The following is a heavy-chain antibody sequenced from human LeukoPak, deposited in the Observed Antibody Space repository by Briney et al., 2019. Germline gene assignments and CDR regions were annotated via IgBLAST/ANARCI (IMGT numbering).Heavy chain of an antibody. CDR2: IIPILGVA. CDR1: GGTFSSYA. V-gene: IGHV1-69*04. D-gene: IGHD2-15*01. Sequence: SVKVSCKASGGTFSSYAISWVRQAPGQGLEWMGRIIPILGVANYAQKFQGRVTITADKSTSTAYMELSSLRSEDTAVYYCAREGYCSGGSCYPADYWGQGTLVTVSS. CDR3: AREGYCSGGSCYPADY. J-gene: IGHJ4*02.